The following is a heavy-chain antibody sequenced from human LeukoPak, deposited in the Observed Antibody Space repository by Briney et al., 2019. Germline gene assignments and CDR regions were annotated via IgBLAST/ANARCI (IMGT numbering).Heavy chain of an antibody. CDR2: IYYSGST. D-gene: IGHD3-22*01. V-gene: IGHV4-39*01. CDR1: GGPISSSSYY. CDR3: ASLDYYDSSGPRISLDY. J-gene: IGHJ4*02. Sequence: SETLSLTCTVSGGPISSSSYYWGWIRQPPGKGLEWIGSIYYSGSTYYNPSLKSRVTISVDTSKNQLSLKLSSVTAADTAVYYCASLDYYDSSGPRISLDYWGQGTLVTVSS.